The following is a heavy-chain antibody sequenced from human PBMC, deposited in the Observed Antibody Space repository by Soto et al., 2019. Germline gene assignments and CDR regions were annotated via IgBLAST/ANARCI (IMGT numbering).Heavy chain of an antibody. CDR2: VFRSGSV. D-gene: IGHD1-1*01. Sequence: SETLSLTCNVSGGSMTTGSYFWSWIRQPPGKGLEWIGYVFRSGSVNYSPSFKSRVTISIDTSKNQFSLMLKSVTAADTTVYFCARARNRYFDYWGQGALVTVSS. CDR1: GGSMTTGSYF. J-gene: IGHJ4*02. V-gene: IGHV4-61*01. CDR3: ARARNRYFDY.